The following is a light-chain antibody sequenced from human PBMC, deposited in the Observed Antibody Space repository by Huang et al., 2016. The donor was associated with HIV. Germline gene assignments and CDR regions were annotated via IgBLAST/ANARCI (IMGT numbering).Light chain of an antibody. V-gene: IGKV4-1*01. CDR3: QQYYSIPQT. Sequence: DIVLTQSPDSLAVSMGERATINCRSSQSVYYSSNSKNYLAWFKQKPGQAPRLLIYWASAREGGVPDRFTGSGSGTDFTLTISTLETEDAAVYYCQQYYSIPQTFGQGTKVEI. J-gene: IGKJ1*01. CDR2: WAS. CDR1: QSVYYSSNSKNY.